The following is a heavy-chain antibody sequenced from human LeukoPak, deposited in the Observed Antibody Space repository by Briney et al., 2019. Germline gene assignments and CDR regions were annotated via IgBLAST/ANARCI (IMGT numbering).Heavy chain of an antibody. Sequence: SGGSLRLSCAASGFTFSNYSMNWVRQAPGKGLEWVSSISSSSSYIYYADSVKGRFTISRDNAKNSLYLQMNSLRAEDTAVYYCARTVPAGTDYWGQGTLVTVSS. J-gene: IGHJ4*02. D-gene: IGHD2-2*01. CDR3: ARTVPAGTDY. V-gene: IGHV3-21*01. CDR2: ISSSSSYI. CDR1: GFTFSNYS.